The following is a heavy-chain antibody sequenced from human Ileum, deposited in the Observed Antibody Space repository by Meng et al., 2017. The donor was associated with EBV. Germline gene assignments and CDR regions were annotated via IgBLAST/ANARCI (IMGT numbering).Heavy chain of an antibody. CDR2: IYNSGST. V-gene: IGHV4-30-4*01. J-gene: IGHJ4*02. D-gene: IGHD2-21*01. CDR3: AREGRSHQVGVSVY. Sequence: PLQESGPGLVTPPQTPSLPCTVSGGSNSSGDYFWRWSRQPPGKGLEWIGYIYNSGSTYYNPSLKSRVTISVDTSKNQFSLKLRFVTAADTAVYYCAREGRSHQVGVSVYWGQGNLVTVSS. CDR1: GGSNSSGDYF.